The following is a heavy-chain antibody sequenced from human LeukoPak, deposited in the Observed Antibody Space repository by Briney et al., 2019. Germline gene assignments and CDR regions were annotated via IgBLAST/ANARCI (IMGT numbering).Heavy chain of an antibody. J-gene: IGHJ4*02. D-gene: IGHD6-13*01. Sequence: GGSLRLSCAASGFTFSSYAMHWVRQAPGKGLEWVAVISYDGSNKYYADSVKGRFTISRDNSKNTLYLQMNSLRAEDTAVYYCARDKVRAAAGKVDYWGQGTLVTVSS. V-gene: IGHV3-30-3*01. CDR1: GFTFSSYA. CDR2: ISYDGSNK. CDR3: ARDKVRAAAGKVDY.